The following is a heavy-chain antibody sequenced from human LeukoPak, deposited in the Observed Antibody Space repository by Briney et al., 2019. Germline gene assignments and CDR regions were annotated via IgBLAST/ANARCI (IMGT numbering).Heavy chain of an antibody. CDR1: GYTFTSYY. J-gene: IGHJ4*02. Sequence: GASVKVSCKAPGYTFTSYYMHWVRQAPGQGLEWMGIINPSGGSTSYAQKFQGRVTMTRDTSTSTVYMELSSLRSEDTAVYYCARDQLAVAGTRYFDYWGQGTLVTVSS. V-gene: IGHV1-46*01. D-gene: IGHD6-19*01. CDR2: INPSGGST. CDR3: ARDQLAVAGTRYFDY.